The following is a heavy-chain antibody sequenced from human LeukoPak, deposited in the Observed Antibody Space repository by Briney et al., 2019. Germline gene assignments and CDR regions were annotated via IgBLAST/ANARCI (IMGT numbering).Heavy chain of an antibody. CDR2: ISSSSSYI. V-gene: IGHV3-21*01. J-gene: IGHJ4*02. CDR3: ARGQDPDYFDY. CDR1: GFTFTTYA. Sequence: GGSLRLSCAASGFTFTTYAMSWVRQAPGKGLEWVSSISSSSSYIYYADSVKGRFTISRDNAKNSLYLQMNSLRAEDTAVYYCARGQDPDYFDYWGQGTLVTVSS.